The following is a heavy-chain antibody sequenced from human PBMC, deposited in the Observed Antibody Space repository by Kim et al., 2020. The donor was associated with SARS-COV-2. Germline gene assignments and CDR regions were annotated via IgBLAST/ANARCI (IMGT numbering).Heavy chain of an antibody. D-gene: IGHD1-26*01. CDR2: ISGSGGST. Sequence: GGSLRLSCAASGLTFSSSAMSWVRQAPGKGLEWVSAISGSGGSTYYADSVKGRFTISRDNSKNTLYLQMNSLRAEDTAVYYCAKGEEGYYFDYWGQGTLVTVSS. CDR3: AKGEEGYYFDY. CDR1: GLTFSSSA. J-gene: IGHJ4*02. V-gene: IGHV3-23*01.